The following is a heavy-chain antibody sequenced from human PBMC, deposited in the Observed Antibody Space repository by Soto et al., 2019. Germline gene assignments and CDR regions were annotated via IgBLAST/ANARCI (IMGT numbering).Heavy chain of an antibody. CDR1: GGSVSSGSYY. Sequence: SETLSLTCTVSGGSVSSGSYYWSWIRQPPGKGLEWIGYIYYSGSTNYNPSLKSRVTISVDTSKNQFSLKLSSVTAADTAVYYCARARIAAGTTTIADYWGQGTLVTVSS. V-gene: IGHV4-61*01. D-gene: IGHD6-13*01. CDR2: IYYSGST. CDR3: ARARIAAGTTTIADY. J-gene: IGHJ4*02.